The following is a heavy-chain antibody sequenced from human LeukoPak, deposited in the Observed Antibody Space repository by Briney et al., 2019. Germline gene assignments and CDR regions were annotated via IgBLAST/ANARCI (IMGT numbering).Heavy chain of an antibody. Sequence: GGSLRLSCEVSGFIFSYYGMNWVRQAPGKGLEWVSAISDSGDATYYAASEKGRFTISRDNSKSTLYLQMNNLRAEDTALYYCAKERGHSKPFDYWGQGTLVTVSS. D-gene: IGHD4-23*01. CDR1: GFIFSYYG. CDR2: ISDSGDAT. V-gene: IGHV3-23*01. J-gene: IGHJ4*02. CDR3: AKERGHSKPFDY.